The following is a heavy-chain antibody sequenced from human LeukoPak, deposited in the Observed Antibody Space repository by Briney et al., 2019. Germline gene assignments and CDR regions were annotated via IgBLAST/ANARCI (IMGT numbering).Heavy chain of an antibody. CDR2: VSSISSTS. V-gene: IGHV3-48*02. Sequence: RGSLRLSCAASGFTFSSFSMNWVRQAPGQGLEWVSYVSSISSTSNYADSVKGRFTISRDNAKNSLYLQMNSLRDEDTAVYYCARDLVSGLYTFDYWGQGTLVTVSA. J-gene: IGHJ4*02. CDR1: GFTFSSFS. CDR3: ARDLVSGLYTFDY. D-gene: IGHD3/OR15-3a*01.